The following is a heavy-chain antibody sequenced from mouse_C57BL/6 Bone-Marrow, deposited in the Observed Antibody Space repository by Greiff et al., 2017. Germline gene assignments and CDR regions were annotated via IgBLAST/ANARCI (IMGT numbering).Heavy chain of an antibody. CDR2: IDPENGDT. Sequence: EVQLVESGAELVRPGASVKLSCTASGFNIKDDYMHWVKQRPEQGLEWIGWIDPENGDTEYASKFQGKATITADTSSNTAYLQLSSLTSEDTAVYYGTTPSYYSNYDFDYWGQGTTLTVSS. D-gene: IGHD2-5*01. J-gene: IGHJ2*01. CDR3: TTPSYYSNYDFDY. CDR1: GFNIKDDY. V-gene: IGHV14-4*01.